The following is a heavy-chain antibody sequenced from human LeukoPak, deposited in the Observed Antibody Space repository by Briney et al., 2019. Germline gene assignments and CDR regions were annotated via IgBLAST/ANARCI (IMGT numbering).Heavy chain of an antibody. V-gene: IGHV4-4*09. D-gene: IGHD2-8*01. CDR1: GGSISSYY. J-gene: IGHJ5*02. Sequence: KPSETLSLTCTVSGGSISSYYWSWIRQPPGKGLEWIGYIYTSGSTNYNPSLKSRVTISVDTSKNQFSLKLSSVTAADTAVYYCARHPPLYQHPGWFDPWGQGTLVTVSS. CDR3: ARHPPLYQHPGWFDP. CDR2: IYTSGST.